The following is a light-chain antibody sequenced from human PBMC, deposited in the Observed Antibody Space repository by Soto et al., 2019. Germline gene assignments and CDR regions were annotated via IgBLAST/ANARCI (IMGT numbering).Light chain of an antibody. CDR1: QTNNW. Sequence: DIQMTQSPSTLSASIGDRVTVTCRASQTNNWLAGYQQKPGKAPKLLIYDASTLEGEVPSRFGASGSGTDFTLTITSVQPDDSATYYCQQYNSYPWTFGQGTKVEI. CDR3: QQYNSYPWT. J-gene: IGKJ1*01. CDR2: DAS. V-gene: IGKV1-5*01.